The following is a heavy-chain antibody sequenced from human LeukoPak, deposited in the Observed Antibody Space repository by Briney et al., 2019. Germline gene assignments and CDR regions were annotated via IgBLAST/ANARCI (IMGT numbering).Heavy chain of an antibody. CDR1: GFSFSAYG. Sequence: GRSLRLSCAVSGFSFSAYGVHWVRQAPGKGREWVAVIWYDGSSKDYADSVKGRFTLSRDNSKNTLYLQMNSLTVEDTAVYYCARSQSSSLIDCWSQGSLVTVSS. V-gene: IGHV3-33*01. J-gene: IGHJ4*02. CDR2: IWYDGSSK. CDR3: ARSQSSSLIDC. D-gene: IGHD6-13*01.